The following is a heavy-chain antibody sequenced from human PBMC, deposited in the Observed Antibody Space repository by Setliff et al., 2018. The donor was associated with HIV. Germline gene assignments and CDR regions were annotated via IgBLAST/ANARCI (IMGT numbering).Heavy chain of an antibody. D-gene: IGHD2-21*02. CDR2: INHSGST. CDR3: ARGGVVTEFDY. Sequence: SEPLSLTCAVYGGSFSGYYWSWIRQPTGKGLEWIGEINHSGSTNYNPSLKSRVTISVDTSKNQFSLKLSSVTAADTAVYYCARGGVVTEFDYWGQGTRVTVSS. J-gene: IGHJ4*02. CDR1: GGSFSGYY. V-gene: IGHV4-34*01.